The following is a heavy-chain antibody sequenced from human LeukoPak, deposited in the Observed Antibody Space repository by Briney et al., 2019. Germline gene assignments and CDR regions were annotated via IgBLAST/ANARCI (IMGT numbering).Heavy chain of an antibody. J-gene: IGHJ5*01. CDR2: INPNSGVT. V-gene: IGHV1-2*02. Sequence: ASVKLSCTASGYTFTGYYMHWVRQVPGQGLEWMGCINPNSGVTNYAQKFQGRVTMTRDTSISTAYMDLSSLRSDDTAVYYCARGRGKVVVTWFDSWGQGTLVTVSS. CDR3: ARGRGKVVVTWFDS. D-gene: IGHD3-22*01. CDR1: GYTFTGYY.